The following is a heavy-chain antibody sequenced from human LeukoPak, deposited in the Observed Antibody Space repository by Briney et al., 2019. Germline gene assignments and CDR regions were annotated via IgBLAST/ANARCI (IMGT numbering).Heavy chain of an antibody. V-gene: IGHV4-39*07. D-gene: IGHD3-3*01. Sequence: PSETLSLTCTVSGGSISSSSYYWGWIRQPPGKGLGWIGSIYYSGSTYYNPSLKSRVTISVDTSKNQFSLKLSSVTAADTAVYYCARGQYDFWSGYYPVDYWGQGTLVTVSS. J-gene: IGHJ4*02. CDR3: ARGQYDFWSGYYPVDY. CDR1: GGSISSSSYY. CDR2: IYYSGST.